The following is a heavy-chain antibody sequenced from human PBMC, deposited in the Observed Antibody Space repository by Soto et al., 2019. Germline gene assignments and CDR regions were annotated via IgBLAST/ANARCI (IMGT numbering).Heavy chain of an antibody. CDR3: ARGARNYYYFDY. Sequence: EVQLVESGGGLVQPGGSLRLSCAASGFIFSDYWIHWVRQSPGKGLVWVSRIKSDESTTNYADYVWGRLTISRDNAKNTVYLQMNSLRVEDTAVYYCARGARNYYYFDYWGQGTLVTVSS. CDR1: GFIFSDYW. J-gene: IGHJ4*02. V-gene: IGHV3-74*01. CDR2: IKSDESTT. D-gene: IGHD3-10*01.